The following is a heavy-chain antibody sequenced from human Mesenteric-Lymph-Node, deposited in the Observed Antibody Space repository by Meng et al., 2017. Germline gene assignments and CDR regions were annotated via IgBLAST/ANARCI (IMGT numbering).Heavy chain of an antibody. Sequence: QGQLQQWGAGLLKPSGTLSLTCAVSGGSISCSNWWSWVRQPPGKGLEWIGEIYHSGSTNYNPSLKSRVTISVDKSKNQFSLKLSSVTAADTAVYYCASFPPPGKQWLVTDYWGQGTLVTVSS. CDR3: ASFPPPGKQWLVTDY. D-gene: IGHD6-19*01. V-gene: IGHV4-4*02. J-gene: IGHJ4*02. CDR2: IYHSGST. CDR1: GGSISCSNW.